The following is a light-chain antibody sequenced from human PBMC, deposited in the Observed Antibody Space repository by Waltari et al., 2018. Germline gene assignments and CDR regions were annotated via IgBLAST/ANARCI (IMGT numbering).Light chain of an antibody. Sequence: EIGVTQFPATLSVSPGQRVTLSCRTSQSVSDNLAWYQQRPGQAPRLRIYGASTRATNGPARFGGSGSGIQFRLTISGLQSEDFAVYYCQHYNTWPGTFGQGTKVEIK. CDR2: GAS. CDR3: QHYNTWPGT. CDR1: QSVSDN. J-gene: IGKJ1*01. V-gene: IGKV3-15*01.